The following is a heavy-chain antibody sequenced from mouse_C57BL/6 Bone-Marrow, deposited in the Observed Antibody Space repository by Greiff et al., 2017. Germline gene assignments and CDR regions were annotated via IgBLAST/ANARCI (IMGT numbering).Heavy chain of an antibody. Sequence: EVQGVESGGGLVQPGGSLKLSCAASGFTFSDYYMYWVRQTPEKRLEWVAYISNGGGSTYYPDTVKGRFTISRDNAKNTLYLQMSRLKSDDTAMYYCSRRVYGNYFDYWGQGTPLTVSS. CDR3: SRRVYGNYFDY. CDR1: GFTFSDYY. J-gene: IGHJ2*01. V-gene: IGHV5-12*01. CDR2: ISNGGGST. D-gene: IGHD1-1*01.